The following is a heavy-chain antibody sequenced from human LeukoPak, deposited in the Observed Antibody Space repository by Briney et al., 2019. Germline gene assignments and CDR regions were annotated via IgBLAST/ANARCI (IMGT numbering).Heavy chain of an antibody. CDR2: IYTSGST. J-gene: IGHJ4*02. V-gene: IGHV4-61*02. CDR1: GGSISSGSYY. CDR3: ARDPHLGI. Sequence: SQTLSLTCTVSGGSISSGSYYWTWIRQPAGKGLEWIGRIYTSGSTTYNPSLKSRVTISLDTSKNQFSLKLSSVTAADTAVYYCARDPHLGIWGQGTLVTVSS.